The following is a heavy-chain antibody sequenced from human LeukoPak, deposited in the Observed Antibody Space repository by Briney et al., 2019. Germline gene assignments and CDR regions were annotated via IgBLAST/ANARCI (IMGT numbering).Heavy chain of an antibody. J-gene: IGHJ4*02. D-gene: IGHD6-19*01. Sequence: ASVKVSCKASGYTFTGYYMHWVRQAPGQGLEWIGWINPNSGGTNYAQKFQGRVTMTRDTSISTAYMELSRLRSDDTAVYYCAKEFSIAVAADLYYFDYWGQGTLVTVSS. CDR1: GYTFTGYY. CDR2: INPNSGGT. CDR3: AKEFSIAVAADLYYFDY. V-gene: IGHV1-2*02.